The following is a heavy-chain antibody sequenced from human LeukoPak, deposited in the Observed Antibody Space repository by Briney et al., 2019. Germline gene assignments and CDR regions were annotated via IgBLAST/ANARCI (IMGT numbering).Heavy chain of an antibody. J-gene: IGHJ4*02. CDR2: MNPNSGGT. CDR1: GYTFTGYY. V-gene: IGHV1-2*02. CDR3: ARAWGRYCSSTSCLDFDY. D-gene: IGHD2-2*01. Sequence: ASVKVSCKASGYTFTGYYMHWVRQAPGQGLEWMGWMNPNSGGTNYAQKFQGRVTMTRDTSISTAYMELSRLRSDDTAVYYCARAWGRYCSSTSCLDFDYWGQGTLVTVSS.